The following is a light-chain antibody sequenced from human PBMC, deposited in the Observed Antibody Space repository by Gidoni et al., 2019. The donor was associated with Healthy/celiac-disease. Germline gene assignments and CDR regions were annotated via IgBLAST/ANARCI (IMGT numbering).Light chain of an antibody. CDR1: SSDVGSYNL. J-gene: IGLJ3*02. Sequence: QSALNQPASVSGSPGPSITISCTGTSSDVGSYNLVSWYQQHPGKATKLMIYEGSKTPSGVSPRFSCSKSGNTASLTISGLQAEDYSDYYCCSYAGISTWVFGGGTKLTVL. CDR3: CSYAGISTWV. CDR2: EGS. V-gene: IGLV2-23*01.